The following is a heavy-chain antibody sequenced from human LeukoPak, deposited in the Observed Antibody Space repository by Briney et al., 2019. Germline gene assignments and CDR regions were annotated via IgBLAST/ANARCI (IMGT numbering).Heavy chain of an antibody. CDR3: ARDNTIFGEYYYYGMDV. CDR1: GYTFTSYG. CDR2: ISAYNGNT. Sequence: GSVKVSCKASGYTFTSYGISWVRQAPGQGPEWMGWISAYNGNTNYAQKLQGRVTMTTDTSTSTAYMELRSLRSDDTAVYYCARDNTIFGEYYYYGMDVWGQGTTVTVSS. J-gene: IGHJ6*02. V-gene: IGHV1-18*01. D-gene: IGHD3-3*01.